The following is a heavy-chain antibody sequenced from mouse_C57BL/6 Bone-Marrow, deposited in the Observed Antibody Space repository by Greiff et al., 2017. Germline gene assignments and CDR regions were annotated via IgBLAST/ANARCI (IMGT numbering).Heavy chain of an antibody. CDR1: GFTFSDFY. Sequence: EVMLVESGGGLVQSGRSLRLSCATSGFTFSDFYMEWVRQAPGTGLEWIAASRNKANDYTTEYSASVKGRFIVSRDTSQSILYLQMNALRAEDTAIYYCARDAPSMDYWGQGTSVTVSS. V-gene: IGHV7-1*01. CDR2: SRNKANDYTT. CDR3: ARDAPSMDY. J-gene: IGHJ4*01.